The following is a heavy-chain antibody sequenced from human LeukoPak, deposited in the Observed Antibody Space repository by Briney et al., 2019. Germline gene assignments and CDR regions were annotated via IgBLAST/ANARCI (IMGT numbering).Heavy chain of an antibody. D-gene: IGHD6-13*01. CDR3: ARGRASSSWYVIGY. J-gene: IGHJ4*02. CDR2: IYTSGST. Sequence: SETLSLTCTVSGGSISSYYWSWIRQPAGKGLEWIGRIYTSGSTNYNPSLKSRVTMSVDTSKNQFSLKLTSVTAADTAVYYCARGRASSSWYVIGYWGQGTLVTVSS. CDR1: GGSISSYY. V-gene: IGHV4-4*07.